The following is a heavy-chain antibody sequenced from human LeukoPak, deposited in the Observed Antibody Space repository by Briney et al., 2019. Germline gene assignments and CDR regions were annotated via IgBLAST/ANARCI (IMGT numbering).Heavy chain of an antibody. Sequence: PSETLSLTCTVSGGSISSSSYYWGWVRQPPGKGLEWIGEINHSGSTNYNPSLKSRVTISVDTSKNQFSLKLSSVTAADTAVYYCARHPKKYCSSTSCYYYYYMDVWGKGTTVTVSS. J-gene: IGHJ6*03. D-gene: IGHD2-2*01. CDR1: GGSISSSSYY. CDR3: ARHPKKYCSSTSCYYYYYMDV. CDR2: INHSGST. V-gene: IGHV4-39*01.